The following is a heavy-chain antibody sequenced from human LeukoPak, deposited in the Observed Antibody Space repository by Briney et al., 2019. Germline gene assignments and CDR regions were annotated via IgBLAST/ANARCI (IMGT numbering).Heavy chain of an antibody. CDR3: TRSTNLEAFDI. D-gene: IGHD2-8*01. CDR2: IYYSGST. Sequence: SETLSLTCTVSGGSVSGDPYYWSWIRQPPGKGLEWIGYIYYSGSTNYNPSLKSRVTISVDTSKNQCSLKLSSVTTADTAVYYCTRSTNLEAFDIWGQGTMVTVSS. V-gene: IGHV4-61*01. CDR1: GGSVSGDPYY. J-gene: IGHJ3*02.